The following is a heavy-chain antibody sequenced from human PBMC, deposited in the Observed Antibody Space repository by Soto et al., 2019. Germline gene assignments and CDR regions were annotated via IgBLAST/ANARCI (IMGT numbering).Heavy chain of an antibody. J-gene: IGHJ4*02. V-gene: IGHV4-39*01. D-gene: IGHD3-10*01. Sequence: SETLSLTCTVSGGSISSSSYYWGWIRQPPGKGLEWIGSIYYSGSTYHNPSLKSRVTISVDTSKNQFSLKLSSVTAADTAVYYCARQDGFGDTNFDYWGQGTLVTVSS. CDR2: IYYSGST. CDR3: ARQDGFGDTNFDY. CDR1: GGSISSSSYY.